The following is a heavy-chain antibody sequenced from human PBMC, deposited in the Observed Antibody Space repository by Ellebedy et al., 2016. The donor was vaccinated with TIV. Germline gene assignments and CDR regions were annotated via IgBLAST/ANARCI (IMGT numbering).Heavy chain of an antibody. D-gene: IGHD4-23*01. CDR2: IDTSGNDI. Sequence: PGGSLRLSCGVSGLTFSSYSMTWVRQAPGKGLEWLSYIDTSGNDIHYADSVTGRFTISRDNSKDTLFLQMNSLRAEDTAIYFCARDPVGVGPAFDVWGQGTMVTVSS. CDR3: ARDPVGVGPAFDV. CDR1: GLTFSSYS. V-gene: IGHV3-21*04. J-gene: IGHJ3*01.